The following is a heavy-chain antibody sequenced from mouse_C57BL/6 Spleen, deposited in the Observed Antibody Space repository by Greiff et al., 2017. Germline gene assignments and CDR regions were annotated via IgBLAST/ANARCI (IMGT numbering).Heavy chain of an antibody. J-gene: IGHJ4*01. Sequence: EAGGGLVQPKGSLKLSCAASGFSFNTYAMNWVRQAPGKGLEWVARIRSKSNNYATYYADSVKDRFTISRDDSESMLYLQMNNLKTEDTAMYYCVTGYYGYDYYAMDYWGQGTSVTVSS. CDR1: GFSFNTYA. D-gene: IGHD2-2*01. CDR2: IRSKSNNYAT. V-gene: IGHV10-1*01. CDR3: VTGYYGYDYYAMDY.